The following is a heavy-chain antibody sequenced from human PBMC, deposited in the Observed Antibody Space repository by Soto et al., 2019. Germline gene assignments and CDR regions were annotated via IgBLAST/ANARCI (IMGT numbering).Heavy chain of an antibody. V-gene: IGHV1-8*01. CDR3: ARALKTYSSGRLKWGY. Sequence: QVQLVQSGAEVKKPGASVKVSCKASGYTFTSYDINWVRQATGQGLEWMGWMNPNSGNTGYAQKFQGRVTMTRNTSTSTAYMELSSLRSEDTAVYYCARALKTYSSGRLKWGYWGQGTLVTVSS. CDR2: MNPNSGNT. J-gene: IGHJ4*02. D-gene: IGHD6-19*01. CDR1: GYTFTSYD.